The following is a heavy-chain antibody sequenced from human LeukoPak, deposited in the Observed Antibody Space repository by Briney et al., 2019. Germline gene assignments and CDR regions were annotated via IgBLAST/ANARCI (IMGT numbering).Heavy chain of an antibody. V-gene: IGHV3-48*03. J-gene: IGHJ6*03. CDR2: ISSSGSTI. D-gene: IGHD3-10*01. Sequence: GGSLRLSCAASGFTFSSYEMNWVRQAPGKGLEWVSYISSSGSTIYYADSVKGRFTISRDNAKNSLYLQMNSLRAEDTAVYYCARGPGRAYYYYYYYMDVWGKGTTVTISS. CDR1: GFTFSSYE. CDR3: ARGPGRAYYYYYYYMDV.